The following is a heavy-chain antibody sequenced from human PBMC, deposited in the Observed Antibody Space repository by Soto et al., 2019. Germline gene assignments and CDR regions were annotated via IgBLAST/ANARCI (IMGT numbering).Heavy chain of an antibody. D-gene: IGHD3-9*01. V-gene: IGHV4-34*01. J-gene: IGHJ5*02. CDR1: GGSFSGYY. CDR3: ARGADPPLRYFDWS. CDR2: INHSGST. Sequence: SETLSLTCAVYGGSFSGYYWSWIRQPPGKGLEWIGEINHSGSTNYNPSLKSRVTISVDTSKSQFSLKLSSVTAADTAVYYCARGADPPLRYFDWSWGQGTLVTVSS.